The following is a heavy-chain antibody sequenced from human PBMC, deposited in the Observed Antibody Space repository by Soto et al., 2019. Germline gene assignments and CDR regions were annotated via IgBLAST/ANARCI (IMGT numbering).Heavy chain of an antibody. J-gene: IGHJ6*03. Sequence: GGSLRLSCAASGFTFSSYSMNWVHQAPGKGLEWVSYISSSSSTIYYADSVKGRFTISRDNAKNSLYLQMNSLRAGDTAVYYCARLPYGYYYMDVWGKGTTVTVSS. CDR3: ARLPYGYYYMDV. D-gene: IGHD4-17*01. V-gene: IGHV3-48*01. CDR1: GFTFSSYS. CDR2: ISSSSSTI.